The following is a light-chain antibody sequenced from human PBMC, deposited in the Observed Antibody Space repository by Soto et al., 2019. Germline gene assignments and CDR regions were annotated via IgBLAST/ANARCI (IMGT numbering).Light chain of an antibody. J-gene: IGLJ1*01. CDR3: SSYTSSYTYV. V-gene: IGLV2-14*01. CDR2: GVT. Sequence: LTQPASVSGSPGQSITISCTGTSSDIGGYNYVSWYQQHPGKAPKLMIYGVTNRPSGASNRFSGSKSGNTASLTISGLLAEDEADYYCSSYTSSYTYVFGTGTKVTVL. CDR1: SSDIGGYNY.